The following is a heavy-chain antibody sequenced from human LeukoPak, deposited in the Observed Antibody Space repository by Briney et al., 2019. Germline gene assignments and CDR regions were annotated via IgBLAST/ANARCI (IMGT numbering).Heavy chain of an antibody. CDR1: GFTFSSYG. CDR3: AKDLRTRPDYGDYFDY. J-gene: IGHJ4*02. CDR2: ISGSGGST. V-gene: IGHV3-23*01. Sequence: GGSLRLSCAASGFTFSSYGMSWVRQAPGKGLEWVSAISGSGGSTYYADSVKGRFTISRDNSKNMLSLQMNSLRAEDTAVYYCAKDLRTRPDYGDYFDYWGQGTLVTVSS. D-gene: IGHD4-17*01.